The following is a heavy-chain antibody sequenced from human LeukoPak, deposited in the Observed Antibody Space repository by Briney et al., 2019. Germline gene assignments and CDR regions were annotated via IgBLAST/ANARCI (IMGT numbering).Heavy chain of an antibody. D-gene: IGHD3-22*01. CDR2: ISYDGSNK. V-gene: IGHV3-30*03. J-gene: IGHJ4*02. CDR3: ARDWGDYDSSGYTFDY. Sequence: PGGSLRLSCAASGFTFSSYGMHWVRQAPGKGLEWVAVISYDGSNKYYADSVKGRFTISRDNSKNTLYLQMNSLRAEDTAVYYCARDWGDYDSSGYTFDYWGQGTLVTVSS. CDR1: GFTFSSYG.